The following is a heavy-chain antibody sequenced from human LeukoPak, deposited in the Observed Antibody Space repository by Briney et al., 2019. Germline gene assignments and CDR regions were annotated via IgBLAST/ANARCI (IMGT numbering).Heavy chain of an antibody. D-gene: IGHD3-22*01. J-gene: IGHJ6*02. Sequence: SETLSLTCTVSGGSISSYYWSWIRQPPGKGLEWIGYIYYSGSTNYNPSLKSRVTMSVDTSKNQFSLKLSSVTAADTAVYYCARVRTDRFDSSGYRHYYYYGMDVWGQGTTVTVSS. CDR2: IYYSGST. CDR3: ARVRTDRFDSSGYRHYYYYGMDV. V-gene: IGHV4-59*01. CDR1: GGSISSYY.